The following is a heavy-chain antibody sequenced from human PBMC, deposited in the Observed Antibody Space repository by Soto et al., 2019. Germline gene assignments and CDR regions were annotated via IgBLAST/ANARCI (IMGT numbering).Heavy chain of an antibody. CDR3: ARLERVSPNGMDV. V-gene: IGHV5-10-1*01. J-gene: IGHJ6*02. CDR2: IDPSDSYT. Sequence: PGESLKISCKGSGYRFTTYWITRVRQMPGKGLEWMGRIDPSDSYTNYSPSFQGHVTISADKSISTAYLQWSSLKASDTAMYYCARLERVSPNGMDVWGQGTTVTVSS. D-gene: IGHD1-1*01. CDR1: GYRFTTYW.